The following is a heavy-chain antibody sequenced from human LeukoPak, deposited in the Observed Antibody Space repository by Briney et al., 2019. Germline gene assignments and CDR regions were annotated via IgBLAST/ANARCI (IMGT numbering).Heavy chain of an antibody. CDR1: GYTFTSYD. D-gene: IGHD2-2*01. Sequence: ASVKVSCKASGYTFTSYDINWVRQATGQGLEWMGWMNPNSGNTGYAQKFQGRVTITRNTSISTAYMELSSLRSEDTAVYYCARGRRQGRCSSTSCYSYYLDYWGQGTLVTVSS. CDR3: ARGRRQGRCSSTSCYSYYLDY. J-gene: IGHJ4*02. V-gene: IGHV1-8*03. CDR2: MNPNSGNT.